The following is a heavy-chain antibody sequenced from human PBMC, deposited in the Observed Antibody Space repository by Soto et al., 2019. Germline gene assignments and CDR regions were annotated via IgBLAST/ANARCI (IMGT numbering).Heavy chain of an antibody. Sequence: SETLSLTCAVYGGSFSGYYWSWIRQPPGKGLEWIGEINHSGSTSYNPSLKSRVTISVDTSKNQFSLKLSSVTAADTAVYYCARGVVRYYYYYYGMDVWGQGTTVTVSS. V-gene: IGHV4-34*01. D-gene: IGHD3-10*01. CDR1: GGSFSGYY. J-gene: IGHJ6*02. CDR2: INHSGST. CDR3: ARGVVRYYYYYYGMDV.